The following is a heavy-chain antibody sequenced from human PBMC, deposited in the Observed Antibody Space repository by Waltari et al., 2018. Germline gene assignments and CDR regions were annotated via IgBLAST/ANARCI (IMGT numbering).Heavy chain of an antibody. CDR3: ARLAGYYYYGMDV. Sequence: QVQLQQWGAGLLKPSETLSLTCAVYGGSFSGYYWSWIRQPPGKGLEWIGEINQSGSTNYNPSLKSRVTISVDTSKNQFSLKLSSVTAADTAVYYCARLAGYYYYGMDVWGQGTTVTVSS. CDR1: GGSFSGYY. CDR2: INQSGST. D-gene: IGHD6-25*01. V-gene: IGHV4-34*01. J-gene: IGHJ6*02.